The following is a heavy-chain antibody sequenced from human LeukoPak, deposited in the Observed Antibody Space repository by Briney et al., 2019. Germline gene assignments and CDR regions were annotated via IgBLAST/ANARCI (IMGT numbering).Heavy chain of an antibody. D-gene: IGHD2-2*01. CDR3: ARDSRYCSSTSCYWNYFDY. Sequence: PGGSLRLSCAASGFTFSSYAMPWVRQAPGKGLEWVAVISYDGSNKYYADSVKGRFTISRDNSKNTLYLQMNSLRAEDTAVYYCARDSRYCSSTSCYWNYFDYWGQGTLVTASS. V-gene: IGHV3-30-3*01. J-gene: IGHJ4*02. CDR1: GFTFSSYA. CDR2: ISYDGSNK.